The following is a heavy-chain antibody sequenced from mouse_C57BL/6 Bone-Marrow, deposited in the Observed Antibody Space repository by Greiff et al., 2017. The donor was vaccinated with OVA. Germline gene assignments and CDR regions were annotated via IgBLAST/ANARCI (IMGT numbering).Heavy chain of an antibody. CDR2: IDPSDSYT. J-gene: IGHJ3*01. Sequence: QVQLQQPGAELVRPGTSVKLSCKASGYTFTSYWMHWVKQRPGQGLEWIGVIDPSDSYTNYNQKFKGKATLTVDTSSSTAYMQLSRLTAEDAAVYYCAWGMRLRCAWFAYWGQGTLVTVSA. V-gene: IGHV1-59*01. CDR1: GYTFTSYW. CDR3: AWGMRLRCAWFAY. D-gene: IGHD2-4*01.